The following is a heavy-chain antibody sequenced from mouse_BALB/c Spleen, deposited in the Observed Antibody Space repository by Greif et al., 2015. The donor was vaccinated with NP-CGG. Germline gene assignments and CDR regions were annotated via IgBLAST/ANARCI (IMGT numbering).Heavy chain of an antibody. D-gene: IGHD2-1*01. Sequence: QVQLQQSGAELAKPGASVKMSCKASGYTFTSYWMHWVKQRPGRGLEWIGYINPSTGYTEYNQKFKDKATLTADKSSSTAYMQLSSLTSEDSAVYYCARRDGNYYFDYWGQGTTLTVSS. V-gene: IGHV1-7*01. J-gene: IGHJ2*01. CDR3: ARRDGNYYFDY. CDR1: GYTFTSYW. CDR2: INPSTGYT.